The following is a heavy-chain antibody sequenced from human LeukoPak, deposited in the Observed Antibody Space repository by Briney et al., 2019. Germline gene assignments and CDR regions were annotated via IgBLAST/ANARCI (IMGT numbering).Heavy chain of an antibody. CDR2: INPNSGGT. CDR1: GYTFTGYY. CDR3: ARDGSSLPHDY. V-gene: IGHV1-2*02. J-gene: IGHJ4*02. Sequence: ASVKVSCKASGYTFTGYYMHWVRQAPGQGLEWMGWINPNSGGTNYAQKFQGRVIITRDTSISTAYMELGRLRSDDTAVYYCARDGSSLPHDYWGQGTLVTVSS.